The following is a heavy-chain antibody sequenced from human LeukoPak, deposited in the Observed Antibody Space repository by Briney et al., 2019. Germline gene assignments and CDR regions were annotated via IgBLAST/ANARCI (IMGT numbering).Heavy chain of an antibody. J-gene: IGHJ4*02. D-gene: IGHD3-3*01. Sequence: ASVKVSCKASGYIFTSYYIHWVRQAPGQGLEWMGWISAYNGNTNYAQKLQGRVTMTTDTSTSAAYMELRSLRSDDTAVYYCARDFSSGWPNFDYWGQGTLVTVSS. CDR3: ARDFSSGWPNFDY. CDR2: ISAYNGNT. CDR1: GYIFTSYY. V-gene: IGHV1-18*04.